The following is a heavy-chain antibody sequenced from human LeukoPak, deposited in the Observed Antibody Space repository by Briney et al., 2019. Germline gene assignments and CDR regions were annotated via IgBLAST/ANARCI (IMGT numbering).Heavy chain of an antibody. Sequence: GGSLRLSCAASGFTFSSYWMSWVRQAPGKGLEWVANTKQDGSEKYYVDSVKGRFTISRDNAKNSLYLQMNTLRSEDTAVYYYERERQNKDFWSGGDYWGQGTLVTVSS. CDR2: TKQDGSEK. CDR3: ERERQNKDFWSGGDY. D-gene: IGHD3-3*01. J-gene: IGHJ4*02. CDR1: GFTFSSYW. V-gene: IGHV3-7*01.